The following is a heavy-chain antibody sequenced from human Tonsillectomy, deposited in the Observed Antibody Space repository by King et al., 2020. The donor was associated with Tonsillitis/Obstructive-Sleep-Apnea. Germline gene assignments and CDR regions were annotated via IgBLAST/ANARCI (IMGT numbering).Heavy chain of an antibody. Sequence: QVQLVESGGGVVQPGRSLRLYCAASGFTFSSYGMHWVRQAPGKGLEWVALIWYDGSNKYYAASVKGRFTISRDNSKNTLYLQMNSLRAEDTAVYYCARGDIVATADLDYWGQGTLVTVSS. CDR3: ARGDIVATADLDY. D-gene: IGHD5-12*01. J-gene: IGHJ4*02. CDR2: IWYDGSNK. CDR1: GFTFSSYG. V-gene: IGHV3-33*01.